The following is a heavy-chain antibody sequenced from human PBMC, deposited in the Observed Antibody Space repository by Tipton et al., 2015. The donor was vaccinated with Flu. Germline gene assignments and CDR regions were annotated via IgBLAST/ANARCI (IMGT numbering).Heavy chain of an antibody. CDR1: GGSISSYY. Sequence: GLVKPSETLSLTCTVSGGSISSYYWSWIRQPAGKGLEWIGRIYTSGSTNYNPSLKSRVTMSVDTSKNQFSLKLSSVTAADTAVYYCARRGAVSRFLEWLPHMDVWGKGTTVTVSS. D-gene: IGHD3-3*01. CDR2: IYTSGST. V-gene: IGHV4-4*07. J-gene: IGHJ6*03. CDR3: ARRGAVSRFLEWLPHMDV.